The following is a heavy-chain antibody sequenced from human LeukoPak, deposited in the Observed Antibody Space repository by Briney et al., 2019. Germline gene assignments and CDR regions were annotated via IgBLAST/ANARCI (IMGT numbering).Heavy chain of an antibody. J-gene: IGHJ4*02. D-gene: IGHD3-16*01. CDR1: GYSISSGHF. V-gene: IGHV4-38-2*01. CDR3: ASVGGGSPY. CDR2: IYGSGTT. Sequence: SETLSLTCSVSGYSISSGHFWSWIRQPPGKGLEWIGSIYGSGTTYYDPPLRSRVSISADTSKYHFSLELSAVTAADTAVYYCASVGGGSPYWGQGTLVTVSS.